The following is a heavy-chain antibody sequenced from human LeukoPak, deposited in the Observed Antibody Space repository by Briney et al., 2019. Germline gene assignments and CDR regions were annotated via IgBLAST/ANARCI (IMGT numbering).Heavy chain of an antibody. CDR1: GYTFTGYY. CDR2: LNPNSGGT. D-gene: IGHD2-15*01. CDR3: ARRYCGGGSCYFTFDY. Sequence: GPVKVSCKASGYTFTGYYMHWVRQAPGQGLEWMGWLNPNSGGTNYAQKFQGRVTMTRDTSISTAYLEMSRLRSDDTAVYYCARRYCGGGSCYFTFDYWGQGTLVTVSS. V-gene: IGHV1-2*02. J-gene: IGHJ4*02.